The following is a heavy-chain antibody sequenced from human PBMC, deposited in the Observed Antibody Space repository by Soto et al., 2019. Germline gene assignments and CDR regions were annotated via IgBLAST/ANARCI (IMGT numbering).Heavy chain of an antibody. CDR2: MNPNSGNT. Sequence: ASVKVSCKASGYTFTSYDINWVRQATGQGLEWMGWMNPNSGNTGYAQKFQGRVTVTRNTSISTAYMELSSLRSEDTAVYYCARAFGDYYDSSGYAHWGQGTLVTVSS. J-gene: IGHJ4*02. CDR1: GYTFTSYD. V-gene: IGHV1-8*01. D-gene: IGHD3-22*01. CDR3: ARAFGDYYDSSGYAH.